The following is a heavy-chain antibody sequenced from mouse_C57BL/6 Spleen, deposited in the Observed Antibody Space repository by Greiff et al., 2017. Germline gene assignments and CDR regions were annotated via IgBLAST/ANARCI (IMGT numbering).Heavy chain of an antibody. CDR1: GYTFTDYY. CDR3: ASGNYYFDY. CDR2: INPNNGGT. J-gene: IGHJ2*01. Sequence: DVKLQQSGPELVKPGASVKISCKASGYTFTDYYMNWVKQSHGKSLEWIGDINPNNGGTSYNQKFKGKATLTVDKSSSTAYMELRSLTSEDSAVYYCASGNYYFDYWGQGTTLTVSS. V-gene: IGHV1-26*01. D-gene: IGHD2-1*01.